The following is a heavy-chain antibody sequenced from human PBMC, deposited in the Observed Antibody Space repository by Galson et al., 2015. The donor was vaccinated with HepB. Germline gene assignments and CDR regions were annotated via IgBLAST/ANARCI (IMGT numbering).Heavy chain of an antibody. CDR2: IYYSGST. CDR1: GGSISSSNW. CDR3: ARVGAGSTLDY. D-gene: IGHD2-2*01. J-gene: IGHJ4*02. Sequence: ETLSLTCAISGGSISSSNWWGWVRQPPGKGLEWIGEIYYSGSTNYNPSLKSRVTIAVDNSKKQFSLKLNSVTAADTAVYYCARVGAGSTLDYWGQGTLVTVSS. V-gene: IGHV4-4*02.